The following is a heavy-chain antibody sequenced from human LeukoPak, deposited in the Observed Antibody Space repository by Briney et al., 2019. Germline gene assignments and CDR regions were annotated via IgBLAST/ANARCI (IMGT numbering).Heavy chain of an antibody. CDR3: AREKQSGGTPFDY. D-gene: IGHD1-26*01. V-gene: IGHV3-30*04. Sequence: GRSLRLSCVASGSTFTGHSMHWVRQAPGKGLEWVAVVADDEKTIFYADSLKGRFTVSRDNSKNTVYLQMNSLRDEDTAVYYCAREKQSGGTPFDYWGQGSLVTVSS. J-gene: IGHJ4*02. CDR2: VADDEKTI. CDR1: GSTFTGHS.